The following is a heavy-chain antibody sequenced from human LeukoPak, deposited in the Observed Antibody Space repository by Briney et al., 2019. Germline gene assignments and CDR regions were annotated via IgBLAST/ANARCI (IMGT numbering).Heavy chain of an antibody. CDR1: GGSISSYY. V-gene: IGHV4-59*12. D-gene: IGHD3-16*01. CDR2: IYHSGGT. Sequence: SETLSLTCTVSGGSISSYYWSWIRQPPGKGLEWIGEIYHSGGTNYNPSLRSRVTISVDKSNNQFSLKLSSVTAADTAVYYCARDLRGMVDYWGQGTLVTVSS. CDR3: ARDLRGMVDY. J-gene: IGHJ4*02.